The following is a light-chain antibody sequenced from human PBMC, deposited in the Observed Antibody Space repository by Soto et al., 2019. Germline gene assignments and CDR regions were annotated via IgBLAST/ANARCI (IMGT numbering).Light chain of an antibody. J-gene: IGKJ1*01. Sequence: AIQMTQSPSSLSASVGDRVTITCRASQGVRNELGWYQQKTGKAPKLLIYAASTLQSGVPSRFSGSGSGTDFTLTISSLQPEDFATYYCLQDYNYPWTFGQGTKVDIK. CDR2: AAS. CDR1: QGVRNE. CDR3: LQDYNYPWT. V-gene: IGKV1-6*01.